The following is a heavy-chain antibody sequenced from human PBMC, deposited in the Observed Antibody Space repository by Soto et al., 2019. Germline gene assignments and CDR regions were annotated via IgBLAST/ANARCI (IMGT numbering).Heavy chain of an antibody. CDR2: IYYSGST. Sequence: QVQLQESGPGLVKPSETLSLTCTVSGGSVSSGSYYWSWIRQPPGKGLEWIGYIYYSGSTNYNPALKSRVTISVDTSKHQFSLKLSSVTAADTAVYYCASVTRTCISTSCYRYYYGMDVWGQGTTVTVSS. V-gene: IGHV4-61*01. CDR3: ASVTRTCISTSCYRYYYGMDV. J-gene: IGHJ6*02. CDR1: GGSVSSGSYY. D-gene: IGHD2-2*02.